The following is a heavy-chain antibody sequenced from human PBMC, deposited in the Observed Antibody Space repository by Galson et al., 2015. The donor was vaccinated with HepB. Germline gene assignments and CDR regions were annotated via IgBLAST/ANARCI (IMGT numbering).Heavy chain of an antibody. CDR3: AKQEHRGRGWDDTDS. J-gene: IGHJ4*02. V-gene: IGHV5-10-1*01. Sequence: QSGAEVKKPGESLRISCKGSGYSFTSYWIDWLRQMPGKGLEWMGRIDPSDSYTNYSPSFQGHVTISADKSISTAYLHWSSLKASDTAMYFCAKQEHRGRGWDDTDSWGQGTLVTVSS. CDR2: IDPSDSYT. D-gene: IGHD6-19*01. CDR1: GYSFTSYW.